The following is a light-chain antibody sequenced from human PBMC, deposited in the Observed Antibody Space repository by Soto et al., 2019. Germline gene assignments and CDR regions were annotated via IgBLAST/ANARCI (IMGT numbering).Light chain of an antibody. J-gene: IGKJ4*01. V-gene: IGKV1-9*01. CDR3: QQLRMYPST. Sequence: IQLTQSPSSLSASVGDRVTITCRASQDIAIYLACYQQKPGEAPKLLIYAASTLYGGVPSRFSGSGSGTDFAHTITSLQAEDFATYYCQQLRMYPSTFGGGTKVDIK. CDR1: QDIAIY. CDR2: AAS.